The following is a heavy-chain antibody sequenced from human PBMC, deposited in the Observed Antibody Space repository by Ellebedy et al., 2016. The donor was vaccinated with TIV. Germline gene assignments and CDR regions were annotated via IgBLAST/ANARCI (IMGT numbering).Heavy chain of an antibody. D-gene: IGHD5-24*01. V-gene: IGHV3-11*01. J-gene: IGHJ4*02. Sequence: PGGSLRLSCPASGFTFSDYYMSWIRQAPGKGLEWISYISSIATTTYYADSVKGRFTISRDNTKNSLYLQMNSLTAEDTAVYFCAREGPRAYNRRGYFDYWGQGILVTVSS. CDR1: GFTFSDYY. CDR3: AREGPRAYNRRGYFDY. CDR2: ISSIATTT.